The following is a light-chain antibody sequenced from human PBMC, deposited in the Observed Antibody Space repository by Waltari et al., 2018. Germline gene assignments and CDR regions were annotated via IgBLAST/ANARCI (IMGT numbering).Light chain of an antibody. Sequence: QSVLTQPPLASGTPGQRVTIPCSGNSSNIGITTVTWYQQLPGTAPKLLIYANYHRASGVPDRFSASKSDTSASLAISGLQSEDEADYFCATWDDSLNGRVFGGGTKLAVL. V-gene: IGLV1-44*01. J-gene: IGLJ3*02. CDR3: ATWDDSLNGRV. CDR2: ANY. CDR1: SSNIGITT.